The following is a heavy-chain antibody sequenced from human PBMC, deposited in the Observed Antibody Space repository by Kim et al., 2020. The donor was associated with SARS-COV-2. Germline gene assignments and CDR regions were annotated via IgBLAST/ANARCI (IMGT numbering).Heavy chain of an antibody. CDR3: ARGHKYSSGWYHWYFDL. CDR2: IGTAGDP. CDR1: GFTFSSYD. V-gene: IGHV3-13*05. Sequence: GGSLRLSCAASGFTFSSYDMHWVRQATGKGLEWVSAIGTAGDPYYPGSVKGRFTISRENAKNSLYLQMNSLRAGDTAVYYCARGHKYSSGWYHWYFDLWGRGTLVTVSS. J-gene: IGHJ2*01. D-gene: IGHD6-19*01.